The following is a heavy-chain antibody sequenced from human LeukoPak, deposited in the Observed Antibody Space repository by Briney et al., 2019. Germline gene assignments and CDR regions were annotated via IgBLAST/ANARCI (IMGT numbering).Heavy chain of an antibody. Sequence: PGGSLRLSCAASGFTFSSYGMHWVRQAPGKGLEWVAFIRYDGSNKYYADSVKGRFTISRDNSKNTLYLQMNSLRAEDTAVYYCAKDLAWLAPRDDAFDIWGQGTMVTVSS. CDR1: GFTFSSYG. D-gene: IGHD6-19*01. CDR3: AKDLAWLAPRDDAFDI. CDR2: IRYDGSNK. V-gene: IGHV3-30*02. J-gene: IGHJ3*02.